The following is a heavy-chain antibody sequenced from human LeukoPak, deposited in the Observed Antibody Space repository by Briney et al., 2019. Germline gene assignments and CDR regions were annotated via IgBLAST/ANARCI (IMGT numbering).Heavy chain of an antibody. J-gene: IGHJ6*03. CDR2: ISPRSETI. Sequence: GESLRLSCATSGFSFNRRGMNWVRQPPGKGLEWDSYISPRSETIFYAESVQGRFAVSRDDAKGSLYLQMHTLRVGDTAVYYCARIDGPTVFTYYMDLWGKGTTVTVAS. D-gene: IGHD3-16*01. CDR3: ARIDGPTVFTYYMDL. CDR1: GFSFNRRG. V-gene: IGHV3-48*04.